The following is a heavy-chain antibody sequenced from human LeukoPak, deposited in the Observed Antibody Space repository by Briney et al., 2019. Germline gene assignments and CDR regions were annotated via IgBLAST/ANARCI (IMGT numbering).Heavy chain of an antibody. D-gene: IGHD2-2*01. CDR3: ASSYCSSTSCHDYYYYGMEV. Sequence: ASVKVSCKASGYTFTGYYMHWVRQAPGQGLEWMGWINPNSGGTNYAQKFQGWVTMTRDTSISTAYMELSRLRSDDTAVYYCASSYCSSTSCHDYYYYGMEVWGQGTTVTVSS. CDR1: GYTFTGYY. V-gene: IGHV1-2*04. J-gene: IGHJ6*01. CDR2: INPNSGGT.